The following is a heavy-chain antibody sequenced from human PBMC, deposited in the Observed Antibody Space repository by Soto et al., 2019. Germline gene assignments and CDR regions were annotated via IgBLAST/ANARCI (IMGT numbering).Heavy chain of an antibody. Sequence: QVQLVQSGPEVKKPGASVKVSCKASGYTFTTYGVSWLRQAPGQGLEWMGWIITYIGNTNYAQKLQDRVTMSTDTSTSTAYMELRSLRSDDTAVYYCARGNSGTFDIWGQGTMVTVSS. CDR2: IITYIGNT. D-gene: IGHD1-26*01. CDR1: GYTFTTYG. V-gene: IGHV1-18*01. CDR3: ARGNSGTFDI. J-gene: IGHJ3*02.